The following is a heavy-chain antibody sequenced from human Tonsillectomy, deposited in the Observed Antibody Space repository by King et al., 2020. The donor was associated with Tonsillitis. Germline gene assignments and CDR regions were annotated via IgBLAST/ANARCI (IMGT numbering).Heavy chain of an antibody. V-gene: IGHV1-8*01. CDR3: ARVSLTYCSGTICYAYYYYGMDV. CDR1: GYTFTSYD. D-gene: IGHD2-2*01. J-gene: IGHJ6*02. CDR2: MNPNSGNT. Sequence: LQLVQSGAEVKKPGASVKVSCKASGYTFTSYDVNWVRQATGQGLEWMGWMNPNSGNTGYAQKFQGRVTMTRNTSISTAYMELSSLRSEDAAVYYCARVSLTYCSGTICYAYYYYGMDVWGQGTTVTVSS.